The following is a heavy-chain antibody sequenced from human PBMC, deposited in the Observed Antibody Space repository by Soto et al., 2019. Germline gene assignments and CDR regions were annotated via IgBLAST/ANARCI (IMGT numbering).Heavy chain of an antibody. J-gene: IGHJ5*02. CDR3: ARVTYYYDSSGYYFLWFDP. D-gene: IGHD3-22*01. Sequence: QVQLVQSGAEVKKPGASVEISCKASGYTFTSYDINWVRQATGQGLEWMGWMNPNSGNTGYAQKFQGRVTMTRNTSISTAYMELSSLRSEDTAVYYCARVTYYYDSSGYYFLWFDPWGQGTLVTVSS. V-gene: IGHV1-8*01. CDR2: MNPNSGNT. CDR1: GYTFTSYD.